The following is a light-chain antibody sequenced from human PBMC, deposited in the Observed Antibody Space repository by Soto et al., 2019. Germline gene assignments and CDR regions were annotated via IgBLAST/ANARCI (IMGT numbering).Light chain of an antibody. Sequence: DIVLTQSPATLSLSLGERATLSCRASQSISSSLAWYQQKPGQAPRLLIYDASTRATGFPARFSGSGSGTDFTLTIGSLETEDLAVYYCQQRYEYPRTFGQGTKVEIK. CDR3: QQRYEYPRT. J-gene: IGKJ1*01. CDR1: QSISSS. V-gene: IGKV3-11*01. CDR2: DAS.